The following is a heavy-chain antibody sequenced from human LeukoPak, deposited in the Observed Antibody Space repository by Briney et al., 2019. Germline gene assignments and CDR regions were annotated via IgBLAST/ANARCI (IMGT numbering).Heavy chain of an antibody. J-gene: IGHJ5*02. CDR3: ARVRDYGWFDP. V-gene: IGHV3-53*01. D-gene: IGHD3-16*01. Sequence: GGSLRLSCAASGLTVSSNYMSWVRQAPGKGLEWVSVIYSGGSTYYADSVKGRFTISRDNSKNTLYLQMNSLRAEDTAVYYCARVRDYGWFDPWGQGTLVTVSS. CDR2: IYSGGST. CDR1: GLTVSSNY.